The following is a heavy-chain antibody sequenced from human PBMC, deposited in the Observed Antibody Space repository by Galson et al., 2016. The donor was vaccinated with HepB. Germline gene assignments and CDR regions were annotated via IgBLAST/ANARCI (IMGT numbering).Heavy chain of an antibody. CDR1: GVSIRNSGRY. J-gene: IGHJ5*02. Sequence: TLSLTCSVSGVSIRNSGRYWTWVRQHPGQGLEWIGYISHSGSAYYNLSLRSRLTISVDTSKNQFSLKLPSVTAADTAIYYFATSWYYDSWSGHSPEGWFDPWGQGILVTVSS. CDR3: ATSWYYDSWSGHSPEGWFDP. D-gene: IGHD3-3*01. V-gene: IGHV4-31*03. CDR2: ISHSGSA.